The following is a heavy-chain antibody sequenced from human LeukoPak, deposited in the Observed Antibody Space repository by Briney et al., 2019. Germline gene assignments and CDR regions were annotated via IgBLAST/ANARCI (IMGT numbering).Heavy chain of an antibody. V-gene: IGHV4-59*08. CDR2: IYYSGST. CDR1: GGSISSYY. D-gene: IGHD5-18*01. J-gene: IGHJ4*02. CDR3: ARHVSSDTAMPGFDY. Sequence: SETLPLTCTVSGGSISSYYWSWIRQPPGKGLEWIGYIYYSGSTNYNPSLKSRVTISVDTSKNQFSLKLSSVTAADTAVYYCARHVSSDTAMPGFDYWGQGTLVTVSS.